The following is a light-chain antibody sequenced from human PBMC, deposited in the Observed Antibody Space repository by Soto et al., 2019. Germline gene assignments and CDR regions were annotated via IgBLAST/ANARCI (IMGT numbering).Light chain of an antibody. Sequence: DIQMTQSPSSLSASVGDRVTITCRASQSISSYLNWYQQKPGKAPKLLIYAASSLQSGVPSRFSGSGSGTDFTLTISSLQPXXXXXXYCQQSYSTPRTFGQGTKVDIK. CDR3: QQSYSTPRT. V-gene: IGKV1-39*01. J-gene: IGKJ1*01. CDR2: AAS. CDR1: QSISSY.